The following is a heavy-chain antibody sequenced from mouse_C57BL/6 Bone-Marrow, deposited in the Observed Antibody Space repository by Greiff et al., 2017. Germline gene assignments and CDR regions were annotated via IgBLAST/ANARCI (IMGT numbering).Heavy chain of an antibody. CDR3: ARSDRRGYFEV. Sequence: QVQLKQSGAELVRPGTSVKMSCKASGYTFTNFWIGWAKQRPGHGLEWIGDIYPGGGYTNYNEKFKGKATLTADKSSSTAYLQFSSLTAEDSAIYYCARSDRRGYFEVWGTGTTVTVSS. CDR2: IYPGGGYT. J-gene: IGHJ1*03. V-gene: IGHV1-63*01. CDR1: GYTFTNFW.